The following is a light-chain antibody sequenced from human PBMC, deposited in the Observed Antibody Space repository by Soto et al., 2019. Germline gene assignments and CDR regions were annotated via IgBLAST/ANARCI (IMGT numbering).Light chain of an antibody. CDR1: SNYVGGYNY. V-gene: IGLV2-11*01. J-gene: IGLJ1*01. CDR3: CSYVGTHTSYV. Sequence: SVPHQPRPVAGAPGLSVTTSCTGTSNYVGGYNYVSWYQQHPGKAPKVMIYDVSKRPSGGPDRFSGSKSGNTASLTISGLQAEDEADYYCCSYVGTHTSYVFGTRTKVNVL. CDR2: DVS.